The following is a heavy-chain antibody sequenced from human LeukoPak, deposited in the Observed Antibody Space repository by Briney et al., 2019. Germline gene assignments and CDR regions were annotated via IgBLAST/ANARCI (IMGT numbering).Heavy chain of an antibody. D-gene: IGHD1-26*01. CDR1: GFTFSSSA. J-gene: IGHJ4*02. CDR3: AKGRRWESPHYLDS. Sequence: GGSLRLSCAASGFTFSSSAMSWVRQVPGKGLEWVSGISASGGSTSYADSVRGRFTISRDNSKNTLYVQMNSLRDEDTAVYYCAKGRRWESPHYLDSWGQGTLVTVSS. CDR2: ISASGGST. V-gene: IGHV3-23*01.